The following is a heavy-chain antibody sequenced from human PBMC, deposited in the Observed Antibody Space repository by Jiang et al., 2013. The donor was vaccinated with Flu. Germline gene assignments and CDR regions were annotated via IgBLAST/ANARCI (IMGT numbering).Heavy chain of an antibody. J-gene: IGHJ4*02. Sequence: GSGLVKPSETLSLTCTVSGGSVSSDSYYWSWIRQPPGKGLEWIGYIYYSGSTNYNPSLKSRITISVDTSKNQFSLKLSSVTAADTAVYYCARDRHTAMARLDYWGQGTLVTVSS. V-gene: IGHV4-61*01. CDR3: ARDRHTAMARLDY. CDR2: IYYSGST. CDR1: GGSVSSDSYY. D-gene: IGHD5-18*01.